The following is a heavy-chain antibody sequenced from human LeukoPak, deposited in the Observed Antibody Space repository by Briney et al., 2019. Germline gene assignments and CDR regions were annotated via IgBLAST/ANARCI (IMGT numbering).Heavy chain of an antibody. CDR1: GYSFTKYW. Sequence: GESLSIALKGSGYSFTKYWISWVRQMPGTGLEWMGRIDPSDSYTNYSPSFQGHVTMSGDKSISTAYLQWSSLKASDSAMYYCVRHGPPRGYSGYEMSSGWAKSWCCWGEGTLVTVSS. D-gene: IGHD5-12*01. V-gene: IGHV5-10-1*01. CDR3: VRHGPPRGYSGYEMSSGWAKSWCC. CDR2: IDPSDSYT. J-gene: IGHJ4*02.